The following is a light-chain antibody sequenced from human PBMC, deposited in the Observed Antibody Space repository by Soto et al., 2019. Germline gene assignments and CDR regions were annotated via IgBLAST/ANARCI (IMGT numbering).Light chain of an antibody. CDR3: HQSYDIPT. CDR1: QDIRND. J-gene: IGKJ5*01. Sequence: IQMTQSPSSLSASVGDRVTITCRASQDIRNDLNWYQQKPGKAPKLLIFAASSLQSGVPSRFSGSGSGTDFTLTVSSLQPEDFATYYCHQSYDIPTFGQGTRLEIK. V-gene: IGKV1-39*01. CDR2: AAS.